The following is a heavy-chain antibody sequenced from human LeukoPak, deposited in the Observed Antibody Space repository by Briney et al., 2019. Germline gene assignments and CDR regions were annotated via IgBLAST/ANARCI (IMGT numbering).Heavy chain of an antibody. CDR1: GFTFSNAW. D-gene: IGHD3-22*01. Sequence: PGGSLRLSCATSGFTFSNAWMNWVRQAPGKGLEWVGRIRSNSDGGTIDYAAPVKGRFTLSRDDSKTTLYLQMNSLQTEDTAVYYCATDFYGSTWGQGTLVTVSS. CDR3: ATDFYGST. V-gene: IGHV3-15*07. J-gene: IGHJ5*02. CDR2: IRSNSDGGTI.